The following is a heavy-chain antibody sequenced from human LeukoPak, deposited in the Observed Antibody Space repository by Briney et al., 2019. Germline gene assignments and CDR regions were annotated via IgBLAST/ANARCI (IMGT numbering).Heavy chain of an antibody. J-gene: IGHJ4*02. CDR3: ARGTGYSSSWYNY. Sequence: SETLSLTCAVSGYSISSGYYWGWIRQPPGKTLEWIGSIYHTGSTYYNPSLKSRVTISVDTSKSQFSLKLSSVTAADTAVYYCARGTGYSSSWYNYWGQGTLVTVSS. V-gene: IGHV4-38-2*01. CDR2: IYHTGST. CDR1: GYSISSGYY. D-gene: IGHD6-13*01.